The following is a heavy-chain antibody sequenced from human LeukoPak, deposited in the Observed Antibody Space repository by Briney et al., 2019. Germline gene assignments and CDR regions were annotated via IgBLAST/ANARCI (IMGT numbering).Heavy chain of an antibody. CDR2: MNPNSGNA. J-gene: IGHJ4*02. CDR1: GYTFTSYD. D-gene: IGHD1-7*01. CDR3: ARGPTWNYVVPLDY. Sequence: ASVKVSCKASGYTFTSYDINWVRQATGQGLEWMGWMNPNSGNAGYAQKFQGRVTMTRNTSISTPYMELGSLRSEDTAVYYCARGPTWNYVVPLDYWGQGALVTVSS. V-gene: IGHV1-8*01.